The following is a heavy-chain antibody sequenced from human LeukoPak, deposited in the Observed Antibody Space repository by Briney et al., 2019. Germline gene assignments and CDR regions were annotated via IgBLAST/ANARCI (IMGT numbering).Heavy chain of an antibody. CDR3: ARQDTAMVRGIHWYFDL. D-gene: IGHD5-18*01. CDR2: IYYSGNT. J-gene: IGHJ2*01. V-gene: IGHV4-59*08. Sequence: PSETLSLTCTVSGGSIRDYYWSWIRQPPGKGLEWIGHIYYSGNTNYSPSLKSRVTISVDTSQNQFSLKLSSVTAADTAVYYCARQDTAMVRGIHWYFDLWGRGTLVTVSS. CDR1: GGSIRDYY.